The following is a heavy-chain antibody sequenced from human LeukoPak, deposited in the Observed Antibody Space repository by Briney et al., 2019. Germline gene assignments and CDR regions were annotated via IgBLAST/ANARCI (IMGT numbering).Heavy chain of an antibody. CDR1: GFTFSSYA. J-gene: IGHJ3*02. V-gene: IGHV3-23*01. CDR2: ISGSGGST. Sequence: GGSLRLSCAASGFTFSSYAMSWVRQAPGKGLEWVSAISGSGGSTYYADSVKSRFTISGDNSKNTLYLQMNSLRAEDTAVYYCAKDQLLVPHAFDIWGQGTMVTVSS. D-gene: IGHD6-19*01. CDR3: AKDQLLVPHAFDI.